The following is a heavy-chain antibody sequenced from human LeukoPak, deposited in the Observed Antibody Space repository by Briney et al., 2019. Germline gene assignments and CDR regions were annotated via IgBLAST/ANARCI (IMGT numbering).Heavy chain of an antibody. CDR3: ARDSTTSIDY. V-gene: IGHV4-59*01. CDR1: GGSISSYY. J-gene: IGHJ4*02. CDR2: TYYSGST. Sequence: PSETLSLTCTVSGGSISSYYWSWIRQPPGKGLEWIGYTYYSGSTNYNPSLKSRVTISVDTSKNQFSLKLSSVTAADTAVYYCARDSTTSIDYWSQGTLVTVSS. D-gene: IGHD1-1*01.